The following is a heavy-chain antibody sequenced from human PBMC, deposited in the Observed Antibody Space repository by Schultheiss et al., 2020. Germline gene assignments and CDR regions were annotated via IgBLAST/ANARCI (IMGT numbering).Heavy chain of an antibody. V-gene: IGHV4-30-2*01. Sequence: SQTLSLTCAVSGGSISSGGYSWSWIRQPPGKGLEWIGYIYHSGSTYYNPSLKSRVTISVDRSKNQFSLKLSSVTAADTAVYYCARPSPYGELTLYNRYFQHWGQGTLVTVSS. CDR1: GGSISSGGYS. J-gene: IGHJ1*01. D-gene: IGHD4-17*01. CDR2: IYHSGST. CDR3: ARPSPYGELTLYNRYFQH.